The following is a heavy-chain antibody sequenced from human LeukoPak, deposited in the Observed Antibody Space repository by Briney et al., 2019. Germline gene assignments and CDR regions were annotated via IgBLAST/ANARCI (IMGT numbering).Heavy chain of an antibody. V-gene: IGHV3-23*01. CDR3: AEEGENYAFDI. J-gene: IGHJ3*02. D-gene: IGHD2-21*01. CDR2: ISGSGGST. Sequence: GGSLRLSCAASGFTFSNYAMTWVRQAPGKGLEWVSAISGSGGSTYYADSVKGRFTISRDNSKNTLYLQMNSLRAEDTTIYYCAEEGENYAFDIWGQGTMVTVSS. CDR1: GFTFSNYA.